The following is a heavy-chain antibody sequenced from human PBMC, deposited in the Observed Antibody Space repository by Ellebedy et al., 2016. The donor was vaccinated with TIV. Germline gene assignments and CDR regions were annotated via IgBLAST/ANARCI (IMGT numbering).Heavy chain of an antibody. V-gene: IGHV1-18*04. Sequence: AASVKVSCKASGYTFTSHGISWVRQAPGQGLEWMAWSSPSSGNTIYAQQLQGRVTMTTDTSTTTAYLDLRSLRPDDTAVNYCARETDYAGYGASFDYWGQGTPVTVSS. CDR3: ARETDYAGYGASFDY. CDR1: GYTFTSHG. D-gene: IGHD3-16*01. J-gene: IGHJ4*02. CDR2: SSPSSGNT.